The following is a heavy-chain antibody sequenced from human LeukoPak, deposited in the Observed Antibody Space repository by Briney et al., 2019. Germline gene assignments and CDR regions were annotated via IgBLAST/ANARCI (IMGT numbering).Heavy chain of an antibody. D-gene: IGHD1-26*01. CDR3: ARGKSRGSHIDY. CDR1: GYSISSGYY. V-gene: IGHV4-38-2*02. Sequence: PSETLSLTCTVSGYSISSGYYWGWIRQPPGKGLEWIGSFYDSGNTYYNPSPKSRVTISVDTSKNQFSLKVRSVTAADTAVYFCARGKSRGSHIDYWAREPWSPSPQ. CDR2: FYDSGNT. J-gene: IGHJ4*02.